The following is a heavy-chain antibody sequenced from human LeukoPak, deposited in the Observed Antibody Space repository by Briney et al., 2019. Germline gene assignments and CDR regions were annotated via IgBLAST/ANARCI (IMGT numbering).Heavy chain of an antibody. Sequence: PGGSLRLSCAASGFTFTTYWMTWVRQAPGKGLEWVANINQDGSEKYFVDSVKGRFTISRDNAKNSLYLQMNSLRAEDTAVYYCAKDRGYSYGKDDYWGQGTLVTVSS. CDR1: GFTFTTYW. J-gene: IGHJ4*02. D-gene: IGHD5-18*01. V-gene: IGHV3-7*03. CDR2: INQDGSEK. CDR3: AKDRGYSYGKDDY.